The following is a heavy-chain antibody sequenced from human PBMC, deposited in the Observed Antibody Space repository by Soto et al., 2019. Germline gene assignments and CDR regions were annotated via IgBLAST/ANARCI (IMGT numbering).Heavy chain of an antibody. D-gene: IGHD2-8*01. CDR2: IYHSGTT. Sequence: QVLLQESGPGLVKPSGTLSLTCTVSHFSVTNNKYWSWVRQSPGKPLEWIAEIYHSGTTYYNPSLRSRVSMSMDKSKNQISLILTSVTAADTAVYYCARDSRYCTDSVCSIMRDAFDVWGQGTLVTVSS. V-gene: IGHV4-4*02. CDR3: ARDSRYCTDSVCSIMRDAFDV. CDR1: HFSVTNNKY. J-gene: IGHJ3*01.